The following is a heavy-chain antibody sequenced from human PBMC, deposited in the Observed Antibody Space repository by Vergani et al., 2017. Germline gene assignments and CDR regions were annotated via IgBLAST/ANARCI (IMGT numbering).Heavy chain of an antibody. CDR2: IYYSENK. V-gene: IGHV4-39*01. CDR3: ARCFRDEGMIYGGTVENGFDP. CDR1: GGSITYGAFY. D-gene: IGHD3-22*01. Sequence: QLQLQESGPGLVKPSETLSLTCTVSGGSITYGAFYWGWIRQSPGKGLEWIGSIYYSENKFYNPSLESRVTLSIDTTKNQFSLKLKSVTAADTAVYYCARCFRDEGMIYGGTVENGFDPWGQGTLVTVSS. J-gene: IGHJ5*02.